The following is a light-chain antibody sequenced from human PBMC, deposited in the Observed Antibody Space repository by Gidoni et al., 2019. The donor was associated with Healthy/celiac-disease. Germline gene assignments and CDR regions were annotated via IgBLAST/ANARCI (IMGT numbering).Light chain of an antibody. CDR2: YDS. J-gene: IGLJ2*01. CDR1: NIGSKS. CDR3: QVWDSSSDPNVV. V-gene: IGLV3-21*04. Sequence: SYVLTHPPSVSVAPGKTARITCGGNNIGSKSVHWYQQKPGQAPVLVIYYDSDRPSGIPERFSGSNSGNTATLTISRVEAGDEADYYCQVWDSSSDPNVVFGGGTKRTVL.